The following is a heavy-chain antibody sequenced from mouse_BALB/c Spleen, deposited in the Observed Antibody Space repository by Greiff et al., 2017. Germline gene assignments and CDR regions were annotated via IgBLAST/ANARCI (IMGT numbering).Heavy chain of an antibody. CDR1: GFTFSSYA. D-gene: IGHD2-4*01. J-gene: IGHJ2*01. Sequence: EVKLMESGGGLVKPGGSLKLSCAASGFTFSSYAMSWVRQTPEKRLEWVASISSGGSTYYPDSVKGRFTISRDNARNILYLQMSSLRSEDTAMYYCARDDYDGRYYFDYWGQGTTLTVSS. CDR2: ISSGGST. CDR3: ARDDYDGRYYFDY. V-gene: IGHV5-6-5*01.